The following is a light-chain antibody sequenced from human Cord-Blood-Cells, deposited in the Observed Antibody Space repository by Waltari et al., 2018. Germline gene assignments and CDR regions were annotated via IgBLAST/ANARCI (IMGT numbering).Light chain of an antibody. CDR3: QRYYSTTWT. CDR1: PSVLYSSNNKNY. Sequence: DIVMTQSPDPLAVSLGERATINCKSRPSVLYSSNNKNYLAWYQQKPGQPPKLLIYWASTRESGVPDRFSGSGSGTDFTRTISSLQAEDVAVYYCQRYYSTTWTFGQGTKVEIK. V-gene: IGKV4-1*01. J-gene: IGKJ1*01. CDR2: WAS.